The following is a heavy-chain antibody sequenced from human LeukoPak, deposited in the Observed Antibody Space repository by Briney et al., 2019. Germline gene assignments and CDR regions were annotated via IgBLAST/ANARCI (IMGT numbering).Heavy chain of an antibody. J-gene: IGHJ4*02. V-gene: IGHV4-34*01. CDR2: INHSGST. Sequence: SETLSLTCALYGGSFSGYYWSWIRQPPGKGLEWIGEINHSGSTNYNPSLKSRVTISVVTSKNQFSLKLSSVTAADTAVYYCARGVAKGIAAAGESDYWGQGTLVTVSS. CDR1: GGSFSGYY. D-gene: IGHD6-13*01. CDR3: ARGVAKGIAAAGESDY.